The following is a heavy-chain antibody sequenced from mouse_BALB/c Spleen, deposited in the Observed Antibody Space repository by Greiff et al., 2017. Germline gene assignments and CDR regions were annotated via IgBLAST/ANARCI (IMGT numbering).Heavy chain of an antibody. CDR1: GFSLTSYG. J-gene: IGHJ1*01. Sequence: QVQLKQSGPGLVQPSQSLSITCTVSGFSLTSYGVHWVRQSPGKGLEWLGVIWSGGSTDYNAAFISRLSISKDNSKSQVFFKMNSLQANDTAIYYCAREGLIITVVAPYFDVWGAGTTVTVSS. CDR3: AREGLIITVVAPYFDV. D-gene: IGHD1-1*01. CDR2: IWSGGST. V-gene: IGHV2-2*02.